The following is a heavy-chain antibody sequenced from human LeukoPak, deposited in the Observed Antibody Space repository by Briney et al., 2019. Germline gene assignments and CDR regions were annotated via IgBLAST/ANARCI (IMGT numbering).Heavy chain of an antibody. D-gene: IGHD4-17*01. Sequence: PGGSLRLSCAVSGFTFRRHWMHWVRQAPGKGLVWVSRIKSDGTSTTYADSVKGRFTISRDNAKNTLYLQMTSLRVEDTAEYFCAREDYDDDGWYFDLWGRGTLVTVSS. V-gene: IGHV3-74*01. CDR3: AREDYDDDGWYFDL. CDR1: GFTFRRHW. J-gene: IGHJ2*01. CDR2: IKSDGTST.